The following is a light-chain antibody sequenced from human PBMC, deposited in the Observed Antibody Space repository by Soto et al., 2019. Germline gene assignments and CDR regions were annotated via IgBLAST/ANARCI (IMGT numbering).Light chain of an antibody. Sequence: QSPVTLSVSPGARATLSCRASQYINTRLAWYQHRPGQAPRLLIYQTSIRAAGIPARFSASGSGTDFTLTISDVQPEDFALYYCHQRQSWPRTFGQGTKVDIK. CDR1: QYINTR. CDR3: HQRQSWPRT. J-gene: IGKJ1*01. V-gene: IGKV3D-15*03. CDR2: QTS.